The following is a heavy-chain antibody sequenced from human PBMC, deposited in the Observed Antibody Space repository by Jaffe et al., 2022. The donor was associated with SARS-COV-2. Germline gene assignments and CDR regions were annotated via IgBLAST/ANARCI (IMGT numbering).Heavy chain of an antibody. CDR3: VKEGGWDNWNFFDY. CDR2: ISGSGGST. J-gene: IGHJ4*02. V-gene: IGHV3-23*01. D-gene: IGHD1-20*01. Sequence: EVQLLESGGDLVQPGGSLRVSCAASGFTFSIYAMSWVRQAPGKGLEWVSGISGSGGSTYYAGSVKGRFTISRDNSKNTLSLQMNSLRVEDTALYYCVKEGGWDNWNFFDYWGQGTLVTVSS. CDR1: GFTFSIYA.